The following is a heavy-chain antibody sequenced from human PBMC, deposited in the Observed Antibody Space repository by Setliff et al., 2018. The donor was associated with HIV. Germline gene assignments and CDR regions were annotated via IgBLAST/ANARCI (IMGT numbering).Heavy chain of an antibody. D-gene: IGHD3-22*01. Sequence: ASVKVSCKASGYTFTSFGISWVRQAPGQGLEWMGWISAYNGDTNYAQQFQGRVTMTTDTSTSTAYMELRSLRSDDTAVYYCTRIGPFVYDSSGYAHYWGQGTLVTVSS. V-gene: IGHV1-18*01. CDR2: ISAYNGDT. CDR3: TRIGPFVYDSSGYAHY. J-gene: IGHJ4*02. CDR1: GYTFTSFG.